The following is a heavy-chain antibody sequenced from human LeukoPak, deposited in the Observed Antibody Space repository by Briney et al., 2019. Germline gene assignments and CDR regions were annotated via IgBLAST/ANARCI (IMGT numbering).Heavy chain of an antibody. CDR1: GFTFSNYA. V-gene: IGHV3-30*04. J-gene: IGHJ4*02. CDR3: ARTSQTFDY. Sequence: GGSLRFSCAAAGFTFSNYAMNWVRQAPGKGLEWVAVISYDGRNKYYADSVKGRFTISRDNSKNTLYLQMNSLRPEDTAVYYCARTSQTFDYWGQGTLVTVSS. CDR2: ISYDGRNK.